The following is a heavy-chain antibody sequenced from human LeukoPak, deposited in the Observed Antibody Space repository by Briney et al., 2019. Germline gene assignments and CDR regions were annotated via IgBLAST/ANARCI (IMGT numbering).Heavy chain of an antibody. CDR1: GYTFTGYY. J-gene: IGHJ6*03. D-gene: IGHD3-10*01. CDR3: ARDAYYYGSGSDYYYYMDV. V-gene: IGHV1-2*02. Sequence: EASVKVSCKASGYTFTGYYMHWVRQAPGQGLEWMGWINPNSGGTNYAQKFQGRVTMTRDTSISTAYMELSRLRSDDTAVYYCARDAYYYGSGSDYYYYMDVWGKGTTVTISS. CDR2: INPNSGGT.